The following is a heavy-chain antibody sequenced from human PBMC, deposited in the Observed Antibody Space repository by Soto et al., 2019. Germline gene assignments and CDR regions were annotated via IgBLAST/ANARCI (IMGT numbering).Heavy chain of an antibody. CDR3: AREDYNWNDYYYYGMDV. Sequence: QVELVQSGAEVRNPGASVKVSCKASRNSFIDYYIHWVRQAPGQGLEWMGWIKSNSGGTKYAQRSKGRVTMTRDTSISTIYMELSRLKSDDTAVYYCAREDYNWNDYYYYGMDVLGQGTTVIVSS. CDR2: IKSNSGGT. J-gene: IGHJ6*02. CDR1: RNSFIDYY. D-gene: IGHD1-1*01. V-gene: IGHV1-2*02.